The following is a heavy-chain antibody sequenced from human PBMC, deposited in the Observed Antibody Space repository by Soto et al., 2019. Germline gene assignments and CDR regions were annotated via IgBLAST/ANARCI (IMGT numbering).Heavy chain of an antibody. J-gene: IGHJ4*02. V-gene: IGHV1-3*01. CDR3: ARDGKLRFLEWLSYFDY. CDR1: GYTFTSYA. Sequence: ASVKVSCKASGYTFTSYAMHWVRQAPGQRLEWMGWINAGNGNTKYSQKFQGRVTITRDTSASTAYMELSSLRSEDTAVYYCARDGKLRFLEWLSYFDYWGQGTLVTVSS. CDR2: INAGNGNT. D-gene: IGHD3-3*01.